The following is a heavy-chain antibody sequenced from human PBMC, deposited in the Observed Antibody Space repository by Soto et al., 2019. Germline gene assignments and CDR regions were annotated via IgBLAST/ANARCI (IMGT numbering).Heavy chain of an antibody. J-gene: IGHJ5*02. CDR2: ASPDGTST. CDR1: GFTFSSFW. Sequence: SLRLSCASSGFTFSSFWMHWVRQAPGKGLEWVSRASPDGTSTSYAGSVKGRFTISRDNAKNTLFMQMNSLRAEDTAVYYCTRHGSGDYFLFDPWGQGTLVAVSS. V-gene: IGHV3-74*01. D-gene: IGHD4-17*01. CDR3: TRHGSGDYFLFDP.